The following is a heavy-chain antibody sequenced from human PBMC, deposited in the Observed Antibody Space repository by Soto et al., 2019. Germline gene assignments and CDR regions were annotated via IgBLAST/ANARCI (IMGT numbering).Heavy chain of an antibody. V-gene: IGHV3-33*01. D-gene: IGHD6-19*01. CDR1: GFTFSSYG. J-gene: IGHJ4*02. Sequence: GGSLRLSCAASGFTFSSYGMHWVRQAPGKGLEWVAVIWYDGSNKYYADSVKGRFTISRDNSKNTLYLQMNSLRAEDTAVYYCARDPQRPPSSGTFDYWGQGTLVTVSS. CDR3: ARDPQRPPSSGTFDY. CDR2: IWYDGSNK.